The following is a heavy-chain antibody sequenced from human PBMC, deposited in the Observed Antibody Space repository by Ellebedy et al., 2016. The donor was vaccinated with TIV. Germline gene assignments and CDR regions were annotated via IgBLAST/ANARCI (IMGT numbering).Heavy chain of an antibody. CDR3: AREKEIVGGTHDAFDI. Sequence: GESLKISCAASGFTFSNYAMAWVRQAPGKGLEWVSYISSSGSTIYYADSVKGRFTISRDKAKNSLYLQMNSLRAEDTAVYYCAREKEIVGGTHDAFDIWGQGTMVTVSS. CDR1: GFTFSNYA. D-gene: IGHD1-26*01. CDR2: ISSSGSTI. J-gene: IGHJ3*02. V-gene: IGHV3-48*01.